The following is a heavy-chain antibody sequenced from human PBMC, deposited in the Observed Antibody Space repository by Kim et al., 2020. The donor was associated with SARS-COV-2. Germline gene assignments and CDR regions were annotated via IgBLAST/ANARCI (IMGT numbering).Heavy chain of an antibody. CDR3: ARSRITIFGVVIRAFDY. D-gene: IGHD3-3*01. CDR2: IYHSGST. CDR1: GGSISSGGYS. Sequence: SETLSLTCAVSGGSISSGGYSWSWIRQPPGEGLEWIGYIYHSGSTYYNPSLKSRVTISVDRSKNQFSLKLSSVTAADTAVYYCARSRITIFGVVIRAFDYWGQGTLVTVSS. J-gene: IGHJ4*02. V-gene: IGHV4-30-2*01.